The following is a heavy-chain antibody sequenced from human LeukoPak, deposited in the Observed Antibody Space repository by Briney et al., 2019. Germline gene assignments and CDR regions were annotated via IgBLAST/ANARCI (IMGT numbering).Heavy chain of an antibody. V-gene: IGHV4-59*01. J-gene: IGHJ3*01. Sequence: SETLSLTCTVSDGSISDYYWSWIRQPPGKGLEWIGWIFGSGSSNYNPSLKSRLTISVDTSKNQFSLKLTSATAADTAVYYCAREKDTGSNHAKIRFWGQGTMVTVSS. CDR1: DGSISDYY. CDR2: IFGSGSS. D-gene: IGHD1-26*01. CDR3: AREKDTGSNHAKIRF.